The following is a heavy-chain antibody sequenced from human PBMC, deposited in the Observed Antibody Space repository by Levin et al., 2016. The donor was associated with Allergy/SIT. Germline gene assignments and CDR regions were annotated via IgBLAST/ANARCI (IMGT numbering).Heavy chain of an antibody. D-gene: IGHD4-17*01. CDR1: GYSFTSYW. J-gene: IGHJ6*02. CDR3: ARQPLYGDYYYGMDV. CDR2: IYPGDSDT. V-gene: IGHV5-51*01. Sequence: GESLKISCKGSGYSFTSYWIGWVRQMPGKGLEWMGIIYPGDSDTRYSPSFQGQVTISADKSISTAYLQWSSLKASDTAMYYCARQPLYGDYYYGMDVWGQGTTVTVSS.